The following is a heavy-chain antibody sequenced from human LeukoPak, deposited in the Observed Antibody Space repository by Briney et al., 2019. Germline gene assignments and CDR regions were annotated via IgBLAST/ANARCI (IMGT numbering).Heavy chain of an antibody. CDR3: ARGGSWFDP. CDR1: GGSINNLY. Sequence: KPSETLSLNCSVSGGSINNLYCSWIRQSPRKGLEWIGYIFYSGNTNYNPSLKSRVTISVDTSKNQFSLTLRSVTAADTAVYYCARGGSWFDPWGQGVLVTVSS. J-gene: IGHJ5*02. CDR2: IFYSGNT. V-gene: IGHV4-59*11. D-gene: IGHD6-19*01.